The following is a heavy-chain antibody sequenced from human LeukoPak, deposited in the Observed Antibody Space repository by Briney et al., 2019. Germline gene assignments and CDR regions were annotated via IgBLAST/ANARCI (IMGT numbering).Heavy chain of an antibody. J-gene: IGHJ4*02. CDR1: GGSFSGYY. CDR2: INHSGST. V-gene: IGHV4-34*01. Sequence: SETLSLTCAVYGGSFSGYYWSWIRQPPGKGLEWIGEINHSGSTNYNPSLKSRVTISVDTSKNQFSLKLSSVTAADTAVYYCARGSDDYWGQGTLVTASS. CDR3: ARGSDDY. D-gene: IGHD3-3*01.